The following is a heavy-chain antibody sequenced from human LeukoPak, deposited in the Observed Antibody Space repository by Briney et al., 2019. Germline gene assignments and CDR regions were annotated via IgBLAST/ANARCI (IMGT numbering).Heavy chain of an antibody. CDR1: GFTFSSYA. CDR2: ISSSSSYI. J-gene: IGHJ4*02. CDR3: ARIDFGGYYTVDY. V-gene: IGHV3-21*01. Sequence: PGGSLRLSCAASGFTFSSYAMSWVRQAPGKGLEWVSSISSSSSYIYYADSVKGRFTISRDNAKNSLYLQMNSLRAEDTAVYYCARIDFGGYYTVDYWGQGTLVTVSS. D-gene: IGHD3-3*01.